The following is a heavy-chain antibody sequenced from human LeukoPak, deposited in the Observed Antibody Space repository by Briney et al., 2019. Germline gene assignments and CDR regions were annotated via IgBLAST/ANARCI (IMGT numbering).Heavy chain of an antibody. CDR3: ARVPRGAFDI. CDR1: GGSISSGGYY. V-gene: IGHV4-30-2*01. J-gene: IGHJ3*02. CDR2: FYHSGST. D-gene: IGHD3-10*01. Sequence: SQTLSLTCTVSGGSISSGGYYWSWIRQPPGKGLEWIGYFYHSGSTYYNPSLKSRVTISVDTSKNQFSLKLSSVTAADTAVYYCARVPRGAFDIWGQGTMVTVSS.